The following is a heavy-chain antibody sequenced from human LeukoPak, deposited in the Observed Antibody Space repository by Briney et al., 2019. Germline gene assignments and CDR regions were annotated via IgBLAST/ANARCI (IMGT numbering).Heavy chain of an antibody. CDR3: ARTWHYDSSDYFPFDN. D-gene: IGHD3-22*01. J-gene: IGHJ4*02. V-gene: IGHV4-59*08. Sequence: SETLSLTCTVSGGSIIGYDWSWIRQPPGKGLEWIGYISYTGSTKFSPSLKSRLAMSVDTSSDQFSLHLSSVTAADTAVYYCARTWHYDSSDYFPFDNWGQGTLVTVSS. CDR1: GGSIIGYD. CDR2: ISYTGST.